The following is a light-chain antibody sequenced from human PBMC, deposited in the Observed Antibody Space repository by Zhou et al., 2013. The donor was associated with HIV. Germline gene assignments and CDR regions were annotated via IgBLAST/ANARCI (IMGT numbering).Light chain of an antibody. J-gene: IGKJ2*01. CDR2: DTS. Sequence: EIVLTQSPGTLSVSPGERATLSCRASQSVSTTLAWYQQRPGQAPRLLIYDTSTRATGVPARFSGSGSGREFTLTISSLQSEDFAFYYCQQYDSWPSFGQGTKLQIK. CDR3: QQYDSWPS. CDR1: QSVSTT. V-gene: IGKV3-15*01.